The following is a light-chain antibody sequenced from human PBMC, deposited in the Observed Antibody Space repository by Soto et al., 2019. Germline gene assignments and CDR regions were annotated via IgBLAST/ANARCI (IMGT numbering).Light chain of an antibody. Sequence: ETVVTQSPATLSVSPGERATLSCRASQSVSSNLAWYQQKPGQAPRLLFYGASTRASGIPARFSGSGSGTEFTLTISSLQSEDFAVYYCQQYNNWPGWTFGQGTKVEIK. CDR1: QSVSSN. CDR2: GAS. V-gene: IGKV3-15*01. J-gene: IGKJ1*01. CDR3: QQYNNWPGWT.